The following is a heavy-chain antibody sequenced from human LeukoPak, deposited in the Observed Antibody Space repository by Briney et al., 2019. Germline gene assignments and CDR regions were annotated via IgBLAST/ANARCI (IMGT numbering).Heavy chain of an antibody. J-gene: IGHJ5*02. CDR1: GFTFSSYG. D-gene: IGHD3-10*01. CDR2: IWYDGSNK. CDR3: ATSPGDYYGSGSVNWFDP. V-gene: IGHV3-33*01. Sequence: GGSLRLPCAASGFTFSSYGMHWVRQAPGKGLEWVVVIWYDGSNKYYADSVKGRFTISRDNSKNALYLQMNSLRAEDTAVYYCATSPGDYYGSGSVNWFDPWGQGTLVTVSS.